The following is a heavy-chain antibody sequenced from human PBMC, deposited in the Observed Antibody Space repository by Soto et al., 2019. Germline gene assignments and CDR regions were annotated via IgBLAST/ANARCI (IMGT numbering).Heavy chain of an antibody. V-gene: IGHV4-34*01. CDR3: DHYGDDAFDI. D-gene: IGHD4-17*01. CDR2: INHSGST. CDR1: GGSFSGYY. J-gene: IGHJ3*02. Sequence: QVQLQQWGAGLLKPSETLSLTCAVYGGSFSGYYWSWIRQPPGKGLEWIGEINHSGSTHYNPSLKSRVTISVDTSKNQFSLKLSSVTAADTAVYYCDHYGDDAFDIWGQGTMVTVSS.